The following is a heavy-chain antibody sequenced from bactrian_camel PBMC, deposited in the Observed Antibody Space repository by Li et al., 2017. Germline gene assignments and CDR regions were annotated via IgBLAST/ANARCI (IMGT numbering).Heavy chain of an antibody. CDR2: ISGDSGRT. CDR1: GSTFSTYW. Sequence: QLVESRGGLVQPGGSLRLSCKTFGSTFSTYWMYWVRQAPGKGLEWVSLISGDSGRTYYADSVKGRFTISRDNAKNTVYLQMNSLKPEDTAVYYCVRDAGTPYGYNYWGQGT. CDR3: VRDAGTPYGYNY. D-gene: IGHD6*01. V-gene: IGHV3S25*01. J-gene: IGHJ4*01.